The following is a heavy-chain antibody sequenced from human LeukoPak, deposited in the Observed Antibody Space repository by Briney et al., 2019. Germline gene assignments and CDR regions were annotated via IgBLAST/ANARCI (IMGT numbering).Heavy chain of an antibody. CDR1: GGSISSSSYY. Sequence: SETLSLTCTVSGGSISSSSYYWGWIRQPPGKGLEWIGSIYYSGSTNYNPSLKSRVTISVDTSKNQFSLKLSSVTAADTAVYYCARETYYDILTDYRHYYYYGMDVWGQGTTVTVSS. D-gene: IGHD3-9*01. V-gene: IGHV4-39*07. J-gene: IGHJ6*02. CDR2: IYYSGST. CDR3: ARETYYDILTDYRHYYYYGMDV.